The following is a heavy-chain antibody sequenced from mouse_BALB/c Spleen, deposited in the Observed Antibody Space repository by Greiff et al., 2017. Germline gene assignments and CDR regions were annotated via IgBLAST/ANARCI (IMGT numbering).Heavy chain of an antibody. J-gene: IGHJ2*01. Sequence: EVHLVESGGGLVKPGGSLKLSCAASGFTFSSYAMSWVRQTPEKRLEWVATISSGGSYTYYPDSVKGRFTISRDNAKNTLYLQMSSLRSEDTAMYYCARQGWDYYFDYWGQGTTLTVSS. CDR1: GFTFSSYA. CDR2: ISSGGSYT. D-gene: IGHD4-1*01. V-gene: IGHV5-9-3*01. CDR3: ARQGWDYYFDY.